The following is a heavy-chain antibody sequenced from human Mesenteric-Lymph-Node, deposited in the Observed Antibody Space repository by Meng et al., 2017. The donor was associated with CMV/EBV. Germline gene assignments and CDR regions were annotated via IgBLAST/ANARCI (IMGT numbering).Heavy chain of an antibody. V-gene: IGHV3-7*01. Sequence: GESLKISCAASGFTFSSYWMSWVRPAPGKGLEWVANIKQDGSEKYYVDSVKGRFTISRDNAKNSLYLQMNSLRAEDTAVYYCARVVGGGYSGYDYGWFDPWGQGTLVTVSS. J-gene: IGHJ5*02. CDR3: ARVVGGGYSGYDYGWFDP. CDR1: GFTFSSYW. D-gene: IGHD5-12*01. CDR2: IKQDGSEK.